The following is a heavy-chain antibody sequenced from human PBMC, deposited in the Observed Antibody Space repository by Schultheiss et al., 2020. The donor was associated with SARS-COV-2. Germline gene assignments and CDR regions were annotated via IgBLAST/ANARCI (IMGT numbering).Heavy chain of an antibody. V-gene: IGHV3-53*01. CDR1: GFTFSSYA. CDR2: IYSGGST. CDR3: ARVVAAAGPSYWYFDL. Sequence: GGSLRLSCAASGFTFSSYAMSWVRQAPGKGLEWVSVIYSGGSTYYADSVKGRFTISRDNSKNTLYLQMNSLRAEDTAVYYCARVVAAAGPSYWYFDLWGRGTLVTVSS. D-gene: IGHD6-13*01. J-gene: IGHJ2*01.